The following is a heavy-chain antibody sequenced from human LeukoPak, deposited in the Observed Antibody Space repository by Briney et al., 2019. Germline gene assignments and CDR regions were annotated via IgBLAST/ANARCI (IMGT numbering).Heavy chain of an antibody. D-gene: IGHD3-22*01. CDR2: TYTGGNS. V-gene: IGHV3-53*01. Sequence: GGSLRLSCAASGFTVSSIHMVWVRQAPGKGLEWISVTYTGGNSYYADSVKSRFIISRDISKNTLYLQMNSLRAEDSALYYCARGGRGSAAVVAPRSFDIWSQGTMVTVSS. J-gene: IGHJ3*02. CDR3: ARGGRGSAAVVAPRSFDI. CDR1: GFTVSSIH.